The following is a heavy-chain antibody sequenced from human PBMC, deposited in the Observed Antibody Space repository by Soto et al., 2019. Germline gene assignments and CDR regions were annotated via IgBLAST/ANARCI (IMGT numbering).Heavy chain of an antibody. CDR2: IYSVGTT. CDR1: GFTVGNNY. J-gene: IGHJ5*02. Sequence: EVQLVESGGGLVQPGGSLRLSCVASGFTVGNNYMSWVRQAPGKGLEWVSLIYSVGTTHYADSVRGRFTNSRDSSKNTLYLVMKSLRREDTAIYYCMNRPRAWGQGTLVTVSS. D-gene: IGHD6-6*01. CDR3: MNRPRA. V-gene: IGHV3-66*01.